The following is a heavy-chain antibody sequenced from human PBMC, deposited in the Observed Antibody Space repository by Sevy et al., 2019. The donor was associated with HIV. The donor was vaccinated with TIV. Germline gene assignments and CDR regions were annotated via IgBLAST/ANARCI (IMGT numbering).Heavy chain of an antibody. Sequence: ASVKVSCKASGYSFTNYAIHWVRQAPGQGLAWMGWIKADNGNIKYSQRFQGRLTITRDTSATTAYMELSSLRSEDTALYFCARGKGGIFGVVVGQFDSWGQGTLVTVSS. CDR2: IKADNGNI. V-gene: IGHV1-3*01. CDR3: ARGKGGIFGVVVGQFDS. CDR1: GYSFTNYA. D-gene: IGHD3-3*01. J-gene: IGHJ4*02.